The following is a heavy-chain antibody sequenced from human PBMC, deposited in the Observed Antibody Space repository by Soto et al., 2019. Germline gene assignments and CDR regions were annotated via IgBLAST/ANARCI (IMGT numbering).Heavy chain of an antibody. CDR1: GDTFNNHT. CDR3: ARVSEMGTMSKGYYYYMDG. J-gene: IGHJ6*03. D-gene: IGHD5-12*01. CDR2: IIPVLGVA. Sequence: QVQLVQSGAEVKKPGSSVKVSCKASGDTFNNHTISWVRQAPGQGLEWMGRIIPVLGVANYAQKFQGRVTITADKCTSTAYMEVSSLRSEDTAMYYCARVSEMGTMSKGYYYYMDGWGKGTTVTVSS. V-gene: IGHV1-69*02.